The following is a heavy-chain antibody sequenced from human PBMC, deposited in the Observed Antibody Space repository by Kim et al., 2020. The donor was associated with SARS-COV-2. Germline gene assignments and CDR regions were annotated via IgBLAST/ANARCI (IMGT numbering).Heavy chain of an antibody. J-gene: IGHJ5*01. CDR1: GGSITSGSYY. CDR3: FRRAPCGPATAVFDS. Sequence: SETLSLTCTVSGGSITSGSYYWAWIRQPPGKGLECIAHLYYSGRAYSMPSLRSRVTIFVYTSPPPFSLMLTSFTAAYPAVYYCFRRAPCGPATAVFDSWG. CDR2: LYYSGRA. V-gene: IGHV4-39*01. D-gene: IGHD2-21*02.